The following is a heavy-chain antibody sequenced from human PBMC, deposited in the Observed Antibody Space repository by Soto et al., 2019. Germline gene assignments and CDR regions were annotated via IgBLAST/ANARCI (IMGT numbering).Heavy chain of an antibody. CDR2: INSDGTST. V-gene: IGHV3-74*01. D-gene: IGHD3-22*01. Sequence: PGGSLRLSCAASGFTLSKYWMHWVRQAPGQGLVWVSRINSDGTSTGYADSVKGRFTISRDNAKNTLYLQMNSLRVEDTAVYYCAIDPIGYYHDNSGYHDYWVQETPVTVSS. J-gene: IGHJ4*02. CDR1: GFTLSKYW. CDR3: AIDPIGYYHDNSGYHDY.